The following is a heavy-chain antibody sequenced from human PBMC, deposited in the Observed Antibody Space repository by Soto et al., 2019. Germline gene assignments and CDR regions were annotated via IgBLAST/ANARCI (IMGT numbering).Heavy chain of an antibody. D-gene: IGHD3-3*01. Sequence: ASVKVSCKASGYTFTSYDINWVRQATGQVLEWMGWMNPNSGNTGYAQKFQGRVTMTRNTSISTAYMELSSLRSEDTAVYYCARMDFWSGYLYYFDYWGQGTLVTVSS. CDR3: ARMDFWSGYLYYFDY. CDR1: GYTFTSYD. V-gene: IGHV1-8*01. J-gene: IGHJ4*02. CDR2: MNPNSGNT.